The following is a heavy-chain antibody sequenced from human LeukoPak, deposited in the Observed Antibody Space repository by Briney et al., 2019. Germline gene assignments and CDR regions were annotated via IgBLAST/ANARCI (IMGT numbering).Heavy chain of an antibody. Sequence: SETLSLTCAVSSYSISSGSYWGWIRQSPGKGLEWVGSIFHSGNSYYNPSLKSRLTMSVDTSKNQFSLKLTSVTAADTALYYCSRVTYVDDMLYQYFDYWGQGILVTVSS. J-gene: IGHJ4*02. D-gene: IGHD4-17*01. V-gene: IGHV4-38-2*01. CDR3: SRVTYVDDMLYQYFDY. CDR1: SYSISSGSY. CDR2: IFHSGNS.